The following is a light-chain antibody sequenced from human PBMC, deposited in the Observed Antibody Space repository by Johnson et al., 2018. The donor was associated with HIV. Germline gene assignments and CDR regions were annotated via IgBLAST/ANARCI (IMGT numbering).Light chain of an antibody. Sequence: QSILTQPPSVSAAPGQKVTISCSGSSSNIGNNYVSWYKQLPGTAPKLLIYDNNKRPSGIPDRFSGSKSGTSATLGITGLQTGDEADYYCGTWDSRLNVYLFGPGTKVTVL. J-gene: IGLJ1*01. CDR3: GTWDSRLNVYL. CDR1: SSNIGNNY. CDR2: DNN. V-gene: IGLV1-51*01.